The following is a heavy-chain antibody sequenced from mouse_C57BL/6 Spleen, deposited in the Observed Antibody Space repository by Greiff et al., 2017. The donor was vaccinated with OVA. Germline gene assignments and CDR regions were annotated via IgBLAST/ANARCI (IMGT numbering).Heavy chain of an antibody. V-gene: IGHV1-80*01. CDR1: GYAFSSYW. J-gene: IGHJ2*01. CDR3: ARDGSSPYYFDY. CDR2: IYPGDGDT. Sequence: QVQLKESGAELVKPGASVKISCKASGYAFSSYWMNWVKQRPGQGLEWIGQIYPGDGDTNYNGKFKGKATLTADKSSSTAYMQLSSLTSEDSAVYFCARDGSSPYYFDYWGQGTTLTVSS. D-gene: IGHD1-1*01.